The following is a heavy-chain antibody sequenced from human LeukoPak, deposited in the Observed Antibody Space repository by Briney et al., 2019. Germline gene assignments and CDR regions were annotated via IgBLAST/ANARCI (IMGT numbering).Heavy chain of an antibody. J-gene: IGHJ4*02. CDR1: GFTFSSYG. CDR3: ANGRRGGTATIAEFDY. D-gene: IGHD5-24*01. V-gene: IGHV3-30*18. Sequence: GRSLRLSCAASGFTFSSYGMHWVRQAPGKGLEWVAGMSYDGTKTYYAESVKGRFTISRDNSKNTLYLQMNSQRAEDTAVYYCANGRRGGTATIAEFDYWGQGTLVTVSS. CDR2: MSYDGTKT.